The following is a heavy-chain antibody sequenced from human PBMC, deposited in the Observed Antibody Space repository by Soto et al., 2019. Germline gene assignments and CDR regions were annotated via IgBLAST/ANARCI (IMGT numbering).Heavy chain of an antibody. V-gene: IGHV3-21*01. CDR1: GFTFSGYS. D-gene: IGHD2-15*01. J-gene: IGHJ4*02. CDR3: TSHGASSRIYDN. Sequence: EVQLVESGGGLVKPGGSLRLSCVTSGFTFSGYSMNWVRQAPGKGLEWVSSIDSSSTYIFYADSVKGRFTISRDNAENSLSLQLNSLRAEDTAVYYCTSHGASSRIYDNWGQGTLVTVSA. CDR2: IDSSSTYI.